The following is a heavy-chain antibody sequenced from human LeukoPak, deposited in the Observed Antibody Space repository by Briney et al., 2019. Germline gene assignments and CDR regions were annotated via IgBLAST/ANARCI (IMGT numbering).Heavy chain of an antibody. CDR2: ISAYNGNT. J-gene: IGHJ4*02. Sequence: ASVKVSCTASGYTFTSYGISWVRLAPGQGLEWMGWISAYNGNTNYAQKLQGRVTMTTDTSTSTAYMELRSLRSDDTAVYYCARGDLIAAADHYWGQGPRVTVST. CDR1: GYTFTSYG. CDR3: ARGDLIAAADHY. V-gene: IGHV1-18*01. D-gene: IGHD6-13*01.